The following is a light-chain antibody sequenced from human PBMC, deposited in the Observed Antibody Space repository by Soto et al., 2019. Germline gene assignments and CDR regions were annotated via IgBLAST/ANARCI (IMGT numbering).Light chain of an antibody. CDR1: QSTRSY. V-gene: IGKV1-39*01. J-gene: IGKJ2*01. CDR3: QQSYSTPYT. Sequence: DIQMTYSPSSLSASLGHRVTITCRASQSTRSYINWYQQKPGKAPKLLIYAASILQSGVPSRFSGSGSGTDFTLTISSLQPEDFATYYCQQSYSTPYTFGQGPKLEIK. CDR2: AAS.